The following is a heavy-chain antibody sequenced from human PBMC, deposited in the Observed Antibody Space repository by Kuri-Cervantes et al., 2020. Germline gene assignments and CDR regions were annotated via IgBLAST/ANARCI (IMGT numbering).Heavy chain of an antibody. CDR2: ISGSGHST. D-gene: IGHD3-22*01. CDR1: GFTFSNYA. Sequence: GESLKISCSASGFTFSNYAMNWVRQAPGKGLEWVSSISGSGHSTYYADSVKGRFTISRDNSKNTLYLQMNSLRAEDTAVYYCAKDWYFNYYDSSGYYFDYWGQGTLVTVSS. J-gene: IGHJ4*02. CDR3: AKDWYFNYYDSSGYYFDY. V-gene: IGHV3-23*01.